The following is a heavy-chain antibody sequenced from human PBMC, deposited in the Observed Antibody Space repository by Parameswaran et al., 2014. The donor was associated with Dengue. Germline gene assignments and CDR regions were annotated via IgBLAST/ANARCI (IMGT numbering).Heavy chain of an antibody. J-gene: IGHJ6*02. CDR2: ISSSSSTI. CDR3: ARETTSTVTTYYYGMDV. V-gene: IGHV3-48*02. Sequence: WIRQPPGKGLEWVSYISSSSSTIYYADSVKGRFTISRDNAKNSLYLQMNSLRDEDTAVYYCARETTSTVTTYYYGMDVWGQGTTVTVSS. D-gene: IGHD4-11*01.